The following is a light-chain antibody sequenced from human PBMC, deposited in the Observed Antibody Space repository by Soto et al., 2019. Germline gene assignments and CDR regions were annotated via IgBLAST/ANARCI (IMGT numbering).Light chain of an antibody. CDR3: SSYTTANTLYV. J-gene: IGLJ1*01. Sequence: QSALTQPASVSGSLGQSITISCTGTSSDVGAYNHVSWYQQHPGKAPKLMLYDVSNRPSGISDRFSGSKSGNTASLTISGPQAEDDADYYCSSYTTANTLYVFGTGTKLTVL. V-gene: IGLV2-14*03. CDR2: DVS. CDR1: SSDVGAYNH.